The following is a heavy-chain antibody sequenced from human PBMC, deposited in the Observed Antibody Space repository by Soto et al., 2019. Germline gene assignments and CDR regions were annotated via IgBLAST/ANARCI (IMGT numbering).Heavy chain of an antibody. CDR1: GFTFSSCG. CDR2: IWYDGSKK. D-gene: IGHD3-10*01. Sequence: QVQLLESGGGVVQPGRSLRLSCAASGFTFSSCGMHWGRQAPGKGLEWVAVIWYDGSKKYYADSVKGRFTISRDNSKNTLDLQMNRLRAEDTAVYYCAREFGPTRYYFDYWGQGTLVTVSS. V-gene: IGHV3-33*01. CDR3: AREFGPTRYYFDY. J-gene: IGHJ4*02.